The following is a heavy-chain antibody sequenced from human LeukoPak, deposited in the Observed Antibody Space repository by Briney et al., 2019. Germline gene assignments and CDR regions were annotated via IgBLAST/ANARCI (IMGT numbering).Heavy chain of an antibody. V-gene: IGHV3-7*01. Sequence: AGGSLRLSCAASGFTFSSYWMSWVRQAPGKGLEWVANIKQDGSEKYYVDSVKGRFTISRDNAKNSLYLQMNSLRAEDTAVYYCARGSEWELLGSCDYWGQGTPVTVSS. J-gene: IGHJ4*02. CDR3: ARGSEWELLGSCDY. CDR2: IKQDGSEK. D-gene: IGHD1-26*01. CDR1: GFTFSSYW.